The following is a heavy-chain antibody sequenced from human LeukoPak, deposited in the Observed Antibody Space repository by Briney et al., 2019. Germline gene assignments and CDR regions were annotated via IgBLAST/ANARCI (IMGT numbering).Heavy chain of an antibody. D-gene: IGHD6-6*01. Sequence: MPSETLSLTCPVSGDSISSSSYYWGWIRQPPGKGLDWIGSIYYRCSTYYNPSLKSRVTMSVDTSKNQFSPKLRSVTAADTAVFYCERCYFIATRLVWVDPWGQGSLVTVSS. CDR1: GDSISSSSYY. CDR2: IYYRCST. V-gene: IGHV4-39*07. CDR3: ERCYFIATRLVWVDP. J-gene: IGHJ5*02.